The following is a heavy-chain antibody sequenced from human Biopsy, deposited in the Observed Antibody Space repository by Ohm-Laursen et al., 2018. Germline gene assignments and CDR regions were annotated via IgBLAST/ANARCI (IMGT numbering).Heavy chain of an antibody. CDR3: ARGRRHCSGTCSRWYFDL. CDR1: GYTFTAFS. CDR2: INPKSGDT. D-gene: IGHD2-2*01. V-gene: IGHV1-2*02. J-gene: IGHJ2*01. Sequence: GSSVKVSCKFSGYTFTAFSVHWLRQAPGQGLEWMGWINPKSGDTDYPQNFQGRVSMTRDTSISTAYMDLSRLRSDDTAVYYCARGRRHCSGTCSRWYFDLWGRGTLVTVSS.